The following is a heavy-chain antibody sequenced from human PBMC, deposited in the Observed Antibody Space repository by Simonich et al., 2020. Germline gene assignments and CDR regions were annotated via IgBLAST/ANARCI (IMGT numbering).Heavy chain of an antibody. CDR2: IYYGGRT. D-gene: IGHD6-13*01. CDR1: GGSISSSSYY. Sequence: QLQLQESGPGLVKPSETLSLTCTVSGGSISSSSYYWGWIRQPPGKGLEWIGSIYYGGRTYYNPSPKSRVAISVDTSKNQFSLKLSSVTAADTAVYYCARHAGFAFDIWGQGTMVTVSS. J-gene: IGHJ3*02. V-gene: IGHV4-39*01. CDR3: ARHAGFAFDI.